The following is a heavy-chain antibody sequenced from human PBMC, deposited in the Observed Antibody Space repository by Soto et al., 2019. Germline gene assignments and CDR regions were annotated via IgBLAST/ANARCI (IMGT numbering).Heavy chain of an antibody. CDR2: INSDGSST. CDR3: ARDEGYGYGVDY. Sequence: EVQLVESGGSLVQPGGSLRLSCAASGFTFSSHWMHWVRQAPGKGLVWVSRINSDGSSTTYADSVKGRFTLSRDNAKNTLYLQMNSLRAEDTAIYYCARDEGYGYGVDYWGQGTLVTVSS. D-gene: IGHD5-18*01. J-gene: IGHJ4*02. V-gene: IGHV3-74*01. CDR1: GFTFSSHW.